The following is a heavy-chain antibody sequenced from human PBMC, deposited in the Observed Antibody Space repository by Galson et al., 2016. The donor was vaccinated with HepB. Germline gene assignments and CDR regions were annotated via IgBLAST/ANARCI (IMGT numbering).Heavy chain of an antibody. CDR1: GGAFINYA. CDR3: ARATSGYFDH. Sequence: SVKVSCKASGGAFINYALSWVRQAPGQGLEWMGRIMPMLDRTDYAQRLQGRLTITADKSSNTAYMELNSLRSADTAVYYCARATSGYFDHWGQGTLVSVSS. D-gene: IGHD3-3*01. CDR2: IMPMLDRT. V-gene: IGHV1-69*04. J-gene: IGHJ5*02.